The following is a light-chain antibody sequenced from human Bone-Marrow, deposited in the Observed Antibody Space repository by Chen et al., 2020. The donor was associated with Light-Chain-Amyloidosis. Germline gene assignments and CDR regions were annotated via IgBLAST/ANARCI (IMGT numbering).Light chain of an antibody. CDR3: KVWARSSDRPV. CDR1: NIGSTS. CDR2: DDS. J-gene: IGLJ3*02. Sequence: SYVLTQPSSVSGAPGQTATIACGGNNIGSTSVHWYQQTPGKAPLLVVYDDSDRPSGIPERLSGSNSGNTATLTISRVEAGDEADYYCKVWARSSDRPVFGGGTKLTVL. V-gene: IGLV3-21*02.